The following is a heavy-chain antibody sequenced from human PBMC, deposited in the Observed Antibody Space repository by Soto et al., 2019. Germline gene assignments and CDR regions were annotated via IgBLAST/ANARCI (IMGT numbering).Heavy chain of an antibody. CDR3: AKVLSYGHGGIDY. Sequence: GGSLRLSCAASGVTFSSYGMHWVRQAPGKGLEWVAVISYDGSNKYYADSVKGRFTISRDNSKNTLYLQMNSLRAEDTAVYYCAKVLSYGHGGIDYWGQGTLVTVSS. CDR1: GVTFSSYG. CDR2: ISYDGSNK. V-gene: IGHV3-30*18. D-gene: IGHD5-18*01. J-gene: IGHJ4*02.